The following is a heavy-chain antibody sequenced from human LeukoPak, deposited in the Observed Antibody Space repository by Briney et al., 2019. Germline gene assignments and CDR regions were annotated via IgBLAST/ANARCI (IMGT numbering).Heavy chain of an antibody. J-gene: IGHJ6*03. CDR2: IYTSGST. D-gene: IGHD2-2*01. CDR1: GGSIISYY. CDR3: ARARGGKGVVPAAPYYYYIDV. V-gene: IGHV4-4*07. Sequence: SETLSLTCTVSGGSIISYYWSWIRQPAGKGLEWIGRIYTSGSTNYNPSLKSRVTMSVDTSKNQFSLKLSSVTAADTAVYYCARARGGKGVVPAAPYYYYIDVWGKGTTVTVSS.